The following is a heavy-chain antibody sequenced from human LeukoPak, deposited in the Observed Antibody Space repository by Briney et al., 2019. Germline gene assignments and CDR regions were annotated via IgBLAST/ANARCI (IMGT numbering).Heavy chain of an antibody. CDR3: ARVLRLGELSFLDY. Sequence: WASVKVSCKASGYTFTSYGISWVRQAPGQGLEWMGWISAYNGNTNYAQKFQGRVTMTRDTSTSTVYMELSSLRSEDTAVYYCARVLRLGELSFLDYWGQGTLVTVSS. J-gene: IGHJ4*02. CDR2: ISAYNGNT. D-gene: IGHD3-16*02. CDR1: GYTFTSYG. V-gene: IGHV1-18*01.